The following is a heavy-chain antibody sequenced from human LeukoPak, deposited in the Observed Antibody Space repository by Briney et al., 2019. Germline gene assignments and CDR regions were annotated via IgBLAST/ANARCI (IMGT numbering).Heavy chain of an antibody. CDR2: IIPIFGTA. Sequence: ASVKVSCKASGGTFSSYAISWVRQAPGQGLEWMGGIIPIFGTANYAQKFQGRVTITAGESTSTAYVELSSLRSEDTAVYYCARDVRYYDSSGYYGYYYGKDVWGQGTTVTVSS. J-gene: IGHJ6*02. CDR3: ARDVRYYDSSGYYGYYYGKDV. CDR1: GGTFSSYA. D-gene: IGHD3-22*01. V-gene: IGHV1-69*13.